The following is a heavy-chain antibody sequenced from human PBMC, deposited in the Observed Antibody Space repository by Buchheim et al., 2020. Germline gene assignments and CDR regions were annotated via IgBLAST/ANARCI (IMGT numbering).Heavy chain of an antibody. CDR3: ARDGVPTAMDNDYYYYYMDV. CDR1: GFTFNTYT. D-gene: IGHD2-2*01. J-gene: IGHJ6*03. CDR2: ISSRSTYI. Sequence: EVQLVESGGDLLKPGGSLRLSCAVSGFTFNTYTMNWVRQAPGKGLEWVSCISSRSTYIYYADSVRGRFTISRENAKNSLYLKMNSLRAEDTAVYYCARDGVPTAMDNDYYYYYMDVWGKGTT. V-gene: IGHV3-21*01.